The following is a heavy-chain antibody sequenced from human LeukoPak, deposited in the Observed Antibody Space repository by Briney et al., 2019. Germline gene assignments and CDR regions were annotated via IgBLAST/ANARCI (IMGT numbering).Heavy chain of an antibody. CDR1: GGSFSGYY. Sequence: SETLSLTCAVYGGSFSGYYWTWICQPPGKGLEWIGEINYSGSTNYNPSLKSRVTISVDTSKNQFSLKLSSVTAADTAVYYCARWYTFGDIVATKNFDYWGQGTLVTVSS. J-gene: IGHJ4*02. CDR3: ARWYTFGDIVATKNFDY. V-gene: IGHV4-34*01. CDR2: INYSGST. D-gene: IGHD5-12*01.